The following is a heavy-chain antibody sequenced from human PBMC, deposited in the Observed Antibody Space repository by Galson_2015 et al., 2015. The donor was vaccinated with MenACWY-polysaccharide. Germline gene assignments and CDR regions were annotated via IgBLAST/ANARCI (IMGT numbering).Heavy chain of an antibody. J-gene: IGHJ3*02. CDR2: VSNGGRYNK. V-gene: IGHV3-30-3*02. CDR3: AKKGSSYCSSTSCPPDPLDI. Sequence: SLRLSCAASGFTFTNYAMHWVRQAPGKGLEWVAVVSNGGRYNKYYADSVKGRFTISRDNSENTLYLQMNSLRAEDTAVYYCAKKGSSYCSSTSCPPDPLDIWGQGTMVTVSS. D-gene: IGHD2-2*01. CDR1: GFTFTNYA.